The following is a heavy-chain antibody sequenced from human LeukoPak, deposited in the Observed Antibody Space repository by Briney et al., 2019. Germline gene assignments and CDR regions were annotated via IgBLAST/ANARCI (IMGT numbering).Heavy chain of an antibody. Sequence: SETLSLTCTVSGGSISSFYWSWIRQSPGKGLEWIGYIYYSGSTNYNPSLKSRVTISVETSKNEFSLKLRSVTAADTAVYYCASFRYDYVWGSFAPFDYWGQGTLVTVSS. J-gene: IGHJ4*02. CDR3: ASFRYDYVWGSFAPFDY. D-gene: IGHD3-16*01. CDR2: IYYSGST. CDR1: GGSISSFY. V-gene: IGHV4-59*01.